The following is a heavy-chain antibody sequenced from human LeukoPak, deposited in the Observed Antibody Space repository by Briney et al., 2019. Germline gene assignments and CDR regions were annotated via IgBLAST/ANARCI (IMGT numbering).Heavy chain of an antibody. CDR1: GYSISSGYY. CDR2: IYYGASA. D-gene: IGHD5-12*01. J-gene: IGHJ6*03. Sequence: SETLSLTCTVSGYSISSGYYWGWIRQPPGKGLEWIGYIYYGASAYYNPSLKSRVTISADRPKNQFSLKLTSVTAADTAVYYCARGYSGYDKKDYYHYYYMDVWGKGTAVTVSS. V-gene: IGHV4-38-2*02. CDR3: ARGYSGYDKKDYYHYYYMDV.